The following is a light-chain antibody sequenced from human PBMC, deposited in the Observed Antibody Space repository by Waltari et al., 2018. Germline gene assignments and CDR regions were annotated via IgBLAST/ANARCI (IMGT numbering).Light chain of an antibody. J-gene: IGLJ3*02. CDR2: EDS. CDR1: ALPKQY. V-gene: IGLV3-10*01. Sequence: SYELTQPPSVSVFPGQTARLTSSGAALPKQYHYWFQQKSGQAPVVVIYEDSERPSGIPERFSASTSGTVATLTISGARVEDEADYYCYSTDSSVNHRVFGGGTKLTVL. CDR3: YSTDSSVNHRV.